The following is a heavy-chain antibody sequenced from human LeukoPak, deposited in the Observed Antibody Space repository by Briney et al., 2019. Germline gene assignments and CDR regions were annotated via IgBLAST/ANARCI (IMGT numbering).Heavy chain of an antibody. Sequence: SETLSLTCTVSGSSLSSTSYYWGWIRQPPGKGLEWIGSIYYSGTTYYNPSLKSRVTISLDTSKNQFSLKLSSVTAADTAVYYCARDHSTWCFDSWGQGTLVTVSS. V-gene: IGHV4-39*07. J-gene: IGHJ4*02. D-gene: IGHD6-13*01. CDR1: GSSLSSTSYY. CDR2: IYYSGTT. CDR3: ARDHSTWCFDS.